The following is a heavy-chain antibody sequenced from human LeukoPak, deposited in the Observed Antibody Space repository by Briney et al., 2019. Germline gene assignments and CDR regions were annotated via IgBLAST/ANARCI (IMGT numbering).Heavy chain of an antibody. CDR1: GGSISSGGYY. CDR2: TYYSGST. CDR3: ASTYYDILTGYSPFQH. Sequence: SQTLSLTCTVSGGSISSGGYYWSWIRQHPGKGLEWIGYTYYSGSTYYNPSLKSRVTISVDTSKNQFSLKLSSVTAADTAVYYCASTYYDILTGYSPFQHWGQGTLVTVSS. J-gene: IGHJ1*01. D-gene: IGHD3-9*01. V-gene: IGHV4-31*03.